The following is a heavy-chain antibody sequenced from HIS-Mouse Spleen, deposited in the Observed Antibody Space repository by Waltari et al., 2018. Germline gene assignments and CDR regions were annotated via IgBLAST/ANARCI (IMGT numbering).Heavy chain of an antibody. CDR1: GFTVSSNY. J-gene: IGHJ4*02. V-gene: IGHV3-66*01. CDR2: IYSGGST. Sequence: EVQLVESGGGLVQPGGSLRLSCAASGFTVSSNYMSWVRQAPGKRLEWVSVIYSGGSTYYADSVKGRFTISRDNSKNTLYLQLNSLRAEDTAVYYCVRSNWYFDYWGQGTLVTVSS. D-gene: IGHD7-27*01. CDR3: VRSNWYFDY.